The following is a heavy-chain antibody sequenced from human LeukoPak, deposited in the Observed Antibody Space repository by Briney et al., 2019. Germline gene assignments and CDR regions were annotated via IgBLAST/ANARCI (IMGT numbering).Heavy chain of an antibody. D-gene: IGHD2-21*02. CDR1: GSTFSSYA. J-gene: IGHJ4*02. CDR3: ARGGYCGGDCYSIGY. V-gene: IGHV1-18*01. CDR2: ISAYNGNT. Sequence: ASVKVSCKASGSTFSSYAISWVRQAPGQGLEWMGWISAYNGNTNYAQKLQGRVTMTTDTSTNTAYMELRSLRSDDTAVYYCARGGYCGGDCYSIGYWGQGTLVTVSS.